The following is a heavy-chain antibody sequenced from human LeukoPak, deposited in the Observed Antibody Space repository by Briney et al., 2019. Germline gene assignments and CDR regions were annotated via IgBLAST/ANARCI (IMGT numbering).Heavy chain of an antibody. CDR2: IGSSTNYI. Sequence: GGSLRLSCAASGFTFSSYSMNWIRQAPGKGLEWVSSIGSSTNYIYYADSVKGRFTISKDNAKNSLYLQMNSLRAEDTAVYYCARAGGSTVSHSDYWGQGTLVTVSS. V-gene: IGHV3-21*01. CDR1: GFTFSSYS. J-gene: IGHJ4*02. D-gene: IGHD4-17*01. CDR3: ARAGGSTVSHSDY.